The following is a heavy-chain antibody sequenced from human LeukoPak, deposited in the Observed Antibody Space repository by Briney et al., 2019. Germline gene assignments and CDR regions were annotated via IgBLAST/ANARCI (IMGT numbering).Heavy chain of an antibody. D-gene: IGHD3-10*01. J-gene: IGHJ4*02. V-gene: IGHV1-8*02. CDR1: GYTFTGYY. Sequence: ASVKVSCKASGYTFTGYYMHWVRQAPGQGLEWMGWINPNSGNTGYAQKFQGRVTMTRNTSISTAYMELSSLRSEDTAVYYCLWFGELGGYWGQGTLVTVSS. CDR2: INPNSGNT. CDR3: LWFGELGGY.